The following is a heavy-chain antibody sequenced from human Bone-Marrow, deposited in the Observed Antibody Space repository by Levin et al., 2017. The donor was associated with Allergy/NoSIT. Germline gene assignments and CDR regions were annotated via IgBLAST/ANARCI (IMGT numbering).Heavy chain of an antibody. CDR2: IYWDDDK. J-gene: IGHJ5*02. CDR3: AHYDQQQLARNWFDP. D-gene: IGHD6-13*01. Sequence: SGPTLVKPTQTLTLTCTFSGFSLSTSGVGVGWIRQPPGKALEWLALIYWDDDKRYSPSLKSRLTITKDTSKNQVVLTMTNMDPVDTATYYCAHYDQQQLARNWFDPWGQGTLVTVSS. CDR1: GFSLSTSGVG. V-gene: IGHV2-5*02.